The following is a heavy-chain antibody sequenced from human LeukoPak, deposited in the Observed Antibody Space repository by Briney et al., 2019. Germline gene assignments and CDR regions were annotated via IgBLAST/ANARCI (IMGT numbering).Heavy chain of an antibody. V-gene: IGHV1-24*01. J-gene: IGHJ6*02. CDR2: FDPEDGET. CDR1: GYTLTELS. Sequence: ASVKVSCKVSGYTLTELSMHWVRQAPGKGLEWMGRFDPEDGETIYAQKFQGRVTMTEDTSTNTAYMELSSLRSEDTAVYYCARGYYDILTAPYYYGMDVWGQGTTVTVSS. D-gene: IGHD3-9*01. CDR3: ARGYYDILTAPYYYGMDV.